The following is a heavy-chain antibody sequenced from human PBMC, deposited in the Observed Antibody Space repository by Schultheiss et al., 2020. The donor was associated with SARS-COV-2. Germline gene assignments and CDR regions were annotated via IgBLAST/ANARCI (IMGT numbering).Heavy chain of an antibody. CDR3: ARDSAAVELDY. CDR2: ISYDGSNK. CDR1: GFTFSSYA. Sequence: GGSLRLSCAASGFTFSSYAMHWVRQAPGKGLEWVAVISYDGSNKYYADSVKGRFTISRDNSKNTLYLQMNSLRAEDTAVYYCARDSAAVELDYWGQGTLVTVSS. J-gene: IGHJ4*02. V-gene: IGHV3-30*04. D-gene: IGHD2-15*01.